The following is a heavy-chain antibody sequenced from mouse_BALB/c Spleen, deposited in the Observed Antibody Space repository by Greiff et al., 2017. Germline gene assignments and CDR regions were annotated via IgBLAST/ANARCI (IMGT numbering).Heavy chain of an antibody. CDR2: ISSGSSTI. V-gene: IGHV5-17*02. CDR3: ARYWDVDYAMDY. CDR1: GFTFSSFG. D-gene: IGHD4-1*01. Sequence: EVQRVESGGGLVQPGGSRKLSCAASGFTFSSFGMHWVRQAPEKGLEWVAYISSGSSTIYYADTVTGRCTISRDNPKNTLFLQMTSLRSEDTAMYYCARYWDVDYAMDYWGQGTSVTVSS. J-gene: IGHJ4*01.